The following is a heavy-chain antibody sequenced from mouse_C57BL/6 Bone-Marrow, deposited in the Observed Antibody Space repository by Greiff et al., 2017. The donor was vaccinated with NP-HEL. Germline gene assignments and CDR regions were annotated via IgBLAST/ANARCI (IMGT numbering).Heavy chain of an antibody. J-gene: IGHJ1*03. CDR3: ARHPYYYGSSYQYFDV. Sequence: DVKLVESGGDLVKPGGSLKLSCAASGFTFSSYGMSWVRQTPDKRLEWVATISSGGSYTYYPDSVKGRFTISRDNAKNTLYLQMSSLKSEDTAMYYCARHPYYYGSSYQYFDVWGTGTTVTVSS. D-gene: IGHD1-1*01. CDR2: ISSGGSYT. V-gene: IGHV5-6*02. CDR1: GFTFSSYG.